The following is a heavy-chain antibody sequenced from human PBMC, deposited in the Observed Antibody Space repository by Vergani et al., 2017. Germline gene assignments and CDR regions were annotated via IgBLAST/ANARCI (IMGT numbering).Heavy chain of an antibody. D-gene: IGHD2-21*02. Sequence: QVQLLQSGAEVKKPGSSVKVSCKASGGPFKTSAFSWVRQVPGQGLEWMGRIITCFGTTDYAQKFQGRFTITADEFTKPVDMQVSNLRSEDTAVYYCAGDCPGGGCDCYPGWYFYLWGRGTLVTVS. CDR2: IITCFGTT. CDR3: AGDCPGGGCDCYPGWYFYL. CDR1: GGPFKTSA. V-gene: IGHV1-69*13. J-gene: IGHJ2*01.